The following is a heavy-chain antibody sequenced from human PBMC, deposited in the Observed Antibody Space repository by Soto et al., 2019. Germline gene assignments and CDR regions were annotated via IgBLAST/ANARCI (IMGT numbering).Heavy chain of an antibody. Sequence: SETLSLTCAVYGGSFSGYYWSWIRQPPGKGLEWIGEINHSGSTNYNPSLKSRVTISVDTSKNQFSLKLSSVTAADTVVYYCARWASNCSGGSCYFSYYYYGMDVWGQGTTVTVSS. J-gene: IGHJ6*02. CDR3: ARWASNCSGGSCYFSYYYYGMDV. V-gene: IGHV4-34*01. CDR2: INHSGST. CDR1: GGSFSGYY. D-gene: IGHD2-15*01.